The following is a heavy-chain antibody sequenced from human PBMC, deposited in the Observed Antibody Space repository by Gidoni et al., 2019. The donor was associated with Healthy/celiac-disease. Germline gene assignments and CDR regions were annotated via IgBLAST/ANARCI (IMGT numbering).Heavy chain of an antibody. CDR3: ASRRKSSFDY. CDR1: GFTFSSYS. Sequence: EVQLVESGGGLVKPGGYLRLSCAASGFTFSSYSMNWVRQAPGKGLEWVSSISSSSSYIYYADSVKGRFTISRDNAKNSLYLQMNSLRAEDTAVYYCASRRKSSFDYWGQGTLVTVSS. V-gene: IGHV3-21*01. J-gene: IGHJ4*02. CDR2: ISSSSSYI. D-gene: IGHD1-26*01.